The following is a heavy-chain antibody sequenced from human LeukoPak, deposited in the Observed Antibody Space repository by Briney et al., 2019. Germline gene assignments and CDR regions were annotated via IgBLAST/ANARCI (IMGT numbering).Heavy chain of an antibody. J-gene: IGHJ4*02. CDR1: GFTFSDYY. Sequence: GGSLRLSCAASGFTFSDYYMSWIRQAPGKGLEWVSYISSSGSTIYYADSVKGRFTISRDNAKNSLYLQMNSLRAEDTAVYYCAKDYVWGSYRWESYFDYWGQGTLVTVSS. CDR2: ISSSGSTI. D-gene: IGHD3-16*02. V-gene: IGHV3-11*04. CDR3: AKDYVWGSYRWESYFDY.